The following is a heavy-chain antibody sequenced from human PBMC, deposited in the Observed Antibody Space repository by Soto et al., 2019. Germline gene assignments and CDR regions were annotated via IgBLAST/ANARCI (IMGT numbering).Heavy chain of an antibody. J-gene: IGHJ4*02. CDR2: IIPIFGTA. CDR1: GGTFSSYA. CDR3: GRGQTGGGWGYYFDY. V-gene: IGHV1-69*12. D-gene: IGHD3-16*01. Sequence: QVQLVQSGAEVKKPGSSVKVSCKASGGTFSSYAIDWVRQAPGQGLEWMGGIIPIFGTAEYAQKFQGRVTITADDSTRTAYLELSSLRSEDTAVYCCGRGQTGGGWGYYFDYWGQGTLVTVSS.